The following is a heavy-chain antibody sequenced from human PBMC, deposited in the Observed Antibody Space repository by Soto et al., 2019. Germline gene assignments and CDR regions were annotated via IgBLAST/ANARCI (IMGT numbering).Heavy chain of an antibody. V-gene: IGHV1-69*12. CDR3: ARDKLASLVVETPHLVDS. CDR1: GGIFSDYA. D-gene: IGHD2-21*01. CDR2: IIPKFGTA. Sequence: QVQLEQSGGEVKKPGSSVKVSCRVSGGIFSDYAVSWVRQAPGQGLQWVGGIIPKFGTAKYARKFEDRVTLTADELTSTVYMGINNLRSEDTALYYCARDKLASLVVETPHLVDSWGQGTLLTVSS. J-gene: IGHJ5*01.